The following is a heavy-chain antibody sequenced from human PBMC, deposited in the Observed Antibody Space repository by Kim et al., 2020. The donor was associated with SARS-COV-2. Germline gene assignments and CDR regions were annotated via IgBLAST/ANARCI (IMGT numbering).Heavy chain of an antibody. V-gene: IGHV4-31*02. CDR3: ARVDPSYYYYGMDV. Sequence: TPSLRSRVTISVDTSKNQFSLKLSSVTAADTAVYYCARVDPSYYYYGMDVWGQGTTVTVSS. J-gene: IGHJ6*02.